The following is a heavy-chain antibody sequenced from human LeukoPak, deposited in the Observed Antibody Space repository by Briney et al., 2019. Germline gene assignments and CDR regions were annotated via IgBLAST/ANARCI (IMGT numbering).Heavy chain of an antibody. J-gene: IGHJ5*02. CDR3: ARLRRNWFDP. CDR2: IYSGGST. CDR1: GFTFSSYS. Sequence: GGSLRLSCAASGFTFSSYSMNWVRQAPGKGLEWVSVIYSGGSTYYADSVKGRFTISRDNSKNTLYLQMNSLRAEDTAVYYCARLRRNWFDPWGQGTLVTVSS. V-gene: IGHV3-53*01.